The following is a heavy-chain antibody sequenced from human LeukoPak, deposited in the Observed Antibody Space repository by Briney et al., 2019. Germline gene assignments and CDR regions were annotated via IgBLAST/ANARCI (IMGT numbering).Heavy chain of an antibody. CDR1: GGSISSSSYY. V-gene: IGHV4-61*05. Sequence: SETLSLTCTVSGGSISSSSYYWGWIRQPPGKGLEWIGYIYYSGSTNYNPSLKSRVTISVDTSKNQFSLKLSSVTAADTAVYYCARANYYYGSGSYKSRYNWFDPWGQGTLVTVSS. CDR3: ARANYYYGSGSYKSRYNWFDP. D-gene: IGHD3-10*01. CDR2: IYYSGST. J-gene: IGHJ5*02.